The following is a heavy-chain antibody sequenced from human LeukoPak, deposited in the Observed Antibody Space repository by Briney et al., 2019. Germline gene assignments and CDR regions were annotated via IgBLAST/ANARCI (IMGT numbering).Heavy chain of an antibody. Sequence: GGSLRLSCAASGFTFSSYAMHWVRQAPGKGLEWVAVISYDGSNKYYADSVKGRFTISRDNSKNTLYLQMNSLRAEDTAVYYCARERIAGTGTNWFDPWGQGTLVTVSS. V-gene: IGHV3-30*04. CDR3: ARERIAGTGTNWFDP. D-gene: IGHD6-13*01. CDR1: GFTFSSYA. CDR2: ISYDGSNK. J-gene: IGHJ5*02.